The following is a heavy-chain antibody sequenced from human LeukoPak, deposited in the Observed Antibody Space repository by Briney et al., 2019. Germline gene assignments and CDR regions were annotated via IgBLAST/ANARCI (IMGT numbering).Heavy chain of an antibody. Sequence: PGRSLRLSCAASGFTFSSYAMHWVRQAPGKGLEWVAVISYDGSNKYYADSVKGRFTISRDNSKNTLYLQMNSLRAEVTAVYYCARDQYYYDSSGYYSRPNYYYYYGMDVWGQGTTVTVSS. D-gene: IGHD3-22*01. J-gene: IGHJ6*02. CDR1: GFTFSSYA. CDR2: ISYDGSNK. V-gene: IGHV3-30-3*01. CDR3: ARDQYYYDSSGYYSRPNYYYYYGMDV.